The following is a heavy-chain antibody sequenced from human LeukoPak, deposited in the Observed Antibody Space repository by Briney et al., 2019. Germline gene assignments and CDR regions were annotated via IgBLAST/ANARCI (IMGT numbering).Heavy chain of an antibody. CDR2: ISYDGSNK. CDR1: GFTFSSYG. V-gene: IGHV3-30*18. Sequence: TGGSLRLSCAASGFTFSSYGMHRVRQAPGKGLEWVAVISYDGSNKYYADSVKGRFTISRDNSKNTLYLQMNSLRAEDTAVYYCAKDSSGWPFDYWGQGTLVTVSS. CDR3: AKDSSGWPFDY. J-gene: IGHJ4*02. D-gene: IGHD6-19*01.